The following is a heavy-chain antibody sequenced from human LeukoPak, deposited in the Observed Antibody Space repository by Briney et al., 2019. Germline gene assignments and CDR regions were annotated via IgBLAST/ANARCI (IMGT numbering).Heavy chain of an antibody. D-gene: IGHD6-13*01. CDR1: GFSFTTYA. J-gene: IGHJ4*02. V-gene: IGHV3-23*01. CDR3: ARGYYSSSRFDS. Sequence: GGSLRLSCAASGFSFTTYAMKWVRQAPGKGLEWVSVIYTSSGTTHYADSVKGRFTISRDNAENTLYMRMNSLRPEDTAVYYCARGYYSSSRFDSWGQGTLVTVSS. CDR2: IYTSSGTT.